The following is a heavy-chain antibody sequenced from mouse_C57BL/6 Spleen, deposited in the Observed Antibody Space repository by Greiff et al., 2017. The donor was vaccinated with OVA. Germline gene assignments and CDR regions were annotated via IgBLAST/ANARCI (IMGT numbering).Heavy chain of an antibody. CDR2: ISSGGSYT. Sequence: EVQLVESGGDLVKPGGSLKLSCAASGFTFSSYGMSWVRQTPDKRLEWVATISSGGSYTYYPDSVKGRFTISRDNAKNTLYLQMSSLKSEDTAMYYCATTTVVSPWFAYWGQGTLVTVSA. CDR1: GFTFSSYG. V-gene: IGHV5-6*01. CDR3: ATTTVVSPWFAY. D-gene: IGHD1-1*01. J-gene: IGHJ3*01.